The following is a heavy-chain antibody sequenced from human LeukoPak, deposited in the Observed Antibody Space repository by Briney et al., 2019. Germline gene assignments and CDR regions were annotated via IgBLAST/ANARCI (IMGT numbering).Heavy chain of an antibody. J-gene: IGHJ4*02. D-gene: IGHD2-2*01. V-gene: IGHV1-18*01. CDR3: ARSRAGYQLLSTLDY. CDR1: GYTFTSYG. CDR2: ISAYNGNT. Sequence: ASVKVSCKASGYTFTSYGISWVRQAPGQGLEWMGWISAYNGNTNYAQKLQGRVTMTTDISTSTAYMELRSLRSDDTAVYYCARSRAGYQLLSTLDYWGQGTLVTVSS.